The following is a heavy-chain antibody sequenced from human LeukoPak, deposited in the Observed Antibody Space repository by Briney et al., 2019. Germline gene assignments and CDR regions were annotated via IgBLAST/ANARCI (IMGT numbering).Heavy chain of an antibody. CDR2: IGHSSSYI. CDR3: ARDGGFDY. V-gene: IGHV3-21*01. CDR1: GFTFSSYS. J-gene: IGHJ4*02. D-gene: IGHD3-16*01. Sequence: GGSLRLSCAASGFTFSSYSMNWVRQAPGKGLEWVSSIGHSSSYIYYADSVKGRFTISRDNAKNSLYLQMNSLRAEDTAVYYCARDGGFDYWGQGTLVTVS.